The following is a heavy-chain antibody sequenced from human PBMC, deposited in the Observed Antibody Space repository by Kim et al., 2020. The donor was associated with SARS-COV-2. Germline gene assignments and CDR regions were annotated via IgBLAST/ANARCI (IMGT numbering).Heavy chain of an antibody. J-gene: IGHJ4*01. D-gene: IGHD6-19*01. CDR1: GFTFSDYY. CDR3: ARVGSVESSVYYFDY. V-gene: IGHV3-11*05. Sequence: GGSLRLSCAASGFTFSDYYMSWIRQAPGKGLEWVSYISGINTYTKYADSVRGRFTISRDTAKNSLHLQMNSLRAEDTAMYYCARVGSVESSVYYFDYWG. CDR2: ISGINTYT.